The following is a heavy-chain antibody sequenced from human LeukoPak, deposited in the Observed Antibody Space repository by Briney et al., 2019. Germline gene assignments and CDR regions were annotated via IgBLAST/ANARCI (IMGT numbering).Heavy chain of an antibody. CDR2: ISYDVNNK. CDR1: GFTLSSYA. V-gene: IGHV3-30-3*01. D-gene: IGHD2-2*01. CDR3: ARGPYCSSTSCYRYYYYYMDV. Sequence: GGSLRLSSAPSGFTLSSYATHWVRQAPGEGREWGAVISYDVNNKNYADSVQGRFTISRDNSKNTLYQQMNSLRAEDTAVYYCARGPYCSSTSCYRYYYYYMDVWGKGTTVTVSS. J-gene: IGHJ6*03.